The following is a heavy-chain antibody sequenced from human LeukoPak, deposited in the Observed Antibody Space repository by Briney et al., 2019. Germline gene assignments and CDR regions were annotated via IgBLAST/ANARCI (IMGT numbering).Heavy chain of an antibody. CDR1: GFTFKNAW. D-gene: IGHD2-15*01. CDR3: NTYCSGGACYSGEYFDY. V-gene: IGHV3-15*01. CDR2: IKSNSAGGAT. J-gene: IGHJ4*02. Sequence: GRSLRLSCAASGFTFKNAWMSWVRQAPGKGLEWVGRIKSNSAGGATDYAAPVTGRFTISRDDSKNTLYLHMNSLTTEDTAVYYCNTYCSGGACYSGEYFDYWGQGTLVTVSS.